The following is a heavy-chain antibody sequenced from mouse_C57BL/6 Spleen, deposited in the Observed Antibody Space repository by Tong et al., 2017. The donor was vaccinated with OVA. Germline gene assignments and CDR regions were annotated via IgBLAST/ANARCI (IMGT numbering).Heavy chain of an antibody. V-gene: IGHV1-66*01. J-gene: IGHJ2*01. CDR2: IYPGSGNT. CDR1: GYSFTSYY. D-gene: IGHD2-1*01. CDR3: ARDPYGNLYYFDY. Sequence: VQLQESGPELVKPGASVKISCKASGYSFTSYYIHWVKQRPGQGLEWIGWIYPGSGNTKYNEKFKGKATLTADTSSSTAYMQLSSLTSEDSAVYYCARDPYGNLYYFDYWGQGTTLTVSS.